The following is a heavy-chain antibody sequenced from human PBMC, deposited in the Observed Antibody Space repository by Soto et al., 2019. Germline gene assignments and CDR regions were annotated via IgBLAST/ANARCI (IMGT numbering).Heavy chain of an antibody. J-gene: IGHJ5*02. Sequence: QVRLVQSGAAVKKPGASVRVSCEVYGDTLTSYTIHWLRQAAGQRPERMGWSNGGNDHTKYSQKFQGAVTFTRDTSASTAYIDLNILTSEGTGPYSCAAGRGFCDGFDPWGQGTLVTVSS. CDR3: AAGRGFCDGFDP. CDR1: GDTLTSYT. CDR2: SNGGNDHT. V-gene: IGHV1-3*01.